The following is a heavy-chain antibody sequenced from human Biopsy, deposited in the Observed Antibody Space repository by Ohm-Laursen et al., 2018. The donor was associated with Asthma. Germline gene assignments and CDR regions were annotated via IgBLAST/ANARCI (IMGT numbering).Heavy chain of an antibody. V-gene: IGHV4-39*01. J-gene: IGHJ4*02. CDR1: SGSGGYMRSGNYY. D-gene: IGHD5-24*01. Sequence: SDTLSLTCSLSSGSGGYMRSGNYYWGWIRQPPGKGLAWIGHFYYTGTTNYSPSLKSRAPIPVDSSKNQFSLKLTSVTAADTAVYYCARQQFATSPDDYWGRGTLVTVSS. CDR2: FYYTGTT. CDR3: ARQQFATSPDDY.